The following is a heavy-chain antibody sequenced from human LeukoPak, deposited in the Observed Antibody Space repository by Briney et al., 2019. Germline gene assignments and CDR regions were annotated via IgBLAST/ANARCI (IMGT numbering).Heavy chain of an antibody. J-gene: IGHJ6*03. CDR1: GGTFSSYA. V-gene: IGHV1-69*05. CDR3: ARHKGSTVTDVYYIDV. CDR2: IIPIFGTA. Sequence: SVKVSCKASGGTFSSYAISWVRQAPGQGLEWMGRIIPIFGTANYAQKFQGRVTITTDESTSTAYMELSSLRSEDTAVYYCARHKGSTVTDVYYIDVWDKGTTVTVSS. D-gene: IGHD4-17*01.